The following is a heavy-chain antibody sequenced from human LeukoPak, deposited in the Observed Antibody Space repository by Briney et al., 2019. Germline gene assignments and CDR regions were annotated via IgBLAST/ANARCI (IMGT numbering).Heavy chain of an antibody. D-gene: IGHD3-22*01. Sequence: SETLSLTCTVSGGSISSSSYYWAWIRQPPGKGLEWIGSLYYSGSSSYNPSLKSRLTISVDISKNQFSLRLSSVTAADTAVYYCAKSRNYYESRDAFDIWGQGTMVTVSS. CDR3: AKSRNYYESRDAFDI. V-gene: IGHV4-39*01. CDR1: GGSISSSSYY. CDR2: LYYSGSS. J-gene: IGHJ3*02.